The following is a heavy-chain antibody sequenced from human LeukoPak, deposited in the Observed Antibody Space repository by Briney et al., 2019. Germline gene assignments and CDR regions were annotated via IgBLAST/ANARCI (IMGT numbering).Heavy chain of an antibody. D-gene: IGHD4-23*01. V-gene: IGHV3-23*01. J-gene: IGHJ4*02. Sequence: PGGSLRLSCAASGFTFSSYAMSWVRQAPGKGLEWVSAISGSGGNTYYADPVKGRFTISRDNSKNTLYLQMNSLRAEDTAVYYCAKDQYGGNPQYYFDYWGQGTLVTVSS. CDR1: GFTFSSYA. CDR2: ISGSGGNT. CDR3: AKDQYGGNPQYYFDY.